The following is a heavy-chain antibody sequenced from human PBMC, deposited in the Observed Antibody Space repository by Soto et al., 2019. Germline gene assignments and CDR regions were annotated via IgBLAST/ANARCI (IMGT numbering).Heavy chain of an antibody. CDR1: GFTFSSYA. CDR2: ISGSGGST. V-gene: IGHV3-23*01. Sequence: GGSLRLSCAASGFTFSSYAMSWVRQAPGKGLEWVSAISGSGGSTYYADSVKGRFTISRDNSKNTLYLQMNSLRAEDTAVYYCAKVGDAQKGYCSGGSCYNYYYYYMDVWGKGTTVTVSS. D-gene: IGHD2-15*01. CDR3: AKVGDAQKGYCSGGSCYNYYYYYMDV. J-gene: IGHJ6*03.